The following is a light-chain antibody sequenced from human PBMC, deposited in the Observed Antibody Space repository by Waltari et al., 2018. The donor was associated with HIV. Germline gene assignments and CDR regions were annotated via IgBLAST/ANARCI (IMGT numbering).Light chain of an antibody. J-gene: IGLJ3*02. CDR2: DNY. Sequence: QSVLTQPPSVSAAPGQKVTISCPGSSTNIGNDFVSWDQQIPGAAPKLLIYDNYMRPSGIPDRFSGSRSGTSATLGITGLQTGDEAVYYCGTWDRGLGAAVFGGGTKLTVL. CDR3: GTWDRGLGAAV. CDR1: STNIGNDF. V-gene: IGLV1-51*01.